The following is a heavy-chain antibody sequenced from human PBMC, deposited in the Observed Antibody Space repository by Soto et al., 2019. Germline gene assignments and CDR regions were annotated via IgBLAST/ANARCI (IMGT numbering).Heavy chain of an antibody. CDR1: GGTFSSDA. D-gene: IGHD2-15*01. CDR2: IIPIFRKP. V-gene: IGHV1-69*01. J-gene: IGHJ6*02. CDR3: ARAPTVESRHHAMHV. Sequence: QVQVVQSGPEVRRPGSSVKVSCWVSGGTFSSDALSWVRQAPGQGLEWMGGIIPIFRKPNYAEKFQGRLTIIADESTSTGDMELSSLGSDDTAVYYCARAPTVESRHHAMHVWGQGTTVVVSS.